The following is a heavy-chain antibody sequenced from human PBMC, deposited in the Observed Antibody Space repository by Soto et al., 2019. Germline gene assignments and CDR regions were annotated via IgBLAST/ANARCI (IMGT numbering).Heavy chain of an antibody. CDR3: ARGQAENGDYGYYYGMDV. Sequence: QVQLVESGRGVVQPGRSLRLSCAAAGFTFSSYAMHWVRQAPGKGLEWVAVISYDGSNKYYADSVNGRFTISRDNSKNTLYLQINRLRAEDTALYYCARGQAENGDYGYYYGMDVWGQGTTVTVSS. J-gene: IGHJ6*02. V-gene: IGHV3-30-3*01. D-gene: IGHD4-17*01. CDR1: GFTFSSYA. CDR2: ISYDGSNK.